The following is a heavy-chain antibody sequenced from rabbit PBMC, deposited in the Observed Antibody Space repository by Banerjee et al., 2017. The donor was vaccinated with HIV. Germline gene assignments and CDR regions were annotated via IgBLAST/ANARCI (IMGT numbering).Heavy chain of an antibody. CDR1: GSDISSFG. CDR2: IYRHFGLT. D-gene: IGHD3-3*01. J-gene: IGHJ4*01. V-gene: IGHV1S47*01. CDR3: ARGLVAGVLDL. Sequence: QQQLVESGGDLVKPEGSLTLSCTASGSDISSFGISWVRQAPGKGPEWIAFIYRHFGLTNYASWVKGRFTISLDNGQNTVFLQMSSLTAADTATYFCARGLVAGVLDLWGPGTLVTVS.